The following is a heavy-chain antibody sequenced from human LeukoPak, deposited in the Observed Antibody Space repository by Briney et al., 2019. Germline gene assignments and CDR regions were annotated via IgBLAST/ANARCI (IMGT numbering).Heavy chain of an antibody. J-gene: IGHJ3*02. V-gene: IGHV4-30-4*08. D-gene: IGHD3-22*01. CDR1: GGSISSGDYY. CDR2: INHSGST. CDR3: ARGRYYYDSSGYSFGFDI. Sequence: KPSQTLSLTCTVSGGSISSGDYYWSWIRQPPGKGLEWIGEINHSGSTNYNPSLKSRVTISVDTSKNQFSLKLSSVTAADTAVYYCARGRYYYDSSGYSFGFDIWGQGTMVTVSS.